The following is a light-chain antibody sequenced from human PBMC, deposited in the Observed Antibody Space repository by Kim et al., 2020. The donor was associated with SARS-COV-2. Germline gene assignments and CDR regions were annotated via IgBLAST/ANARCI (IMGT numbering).Light chain of an antibody. CDR1: QSVSSY. CDR3: QQRSNWPLT. J-gene: IGKJ5*01. V-gene: IGKV3-11*01. CDR2: DAS. Sequence: VSPGERATLSCRASQSVSSYLAWYQQKPGQAPRLLIYDASNRATGIPARFSGSGSGTDFTLTISRLEPEDFAVYYCQQRSNWPLTFGQGTRLEIK.